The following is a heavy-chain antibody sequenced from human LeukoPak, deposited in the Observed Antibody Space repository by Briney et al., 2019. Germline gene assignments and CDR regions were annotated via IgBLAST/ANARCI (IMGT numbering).Heavy chain of an antibody. J-gene: IGHJ3*02. CDR1: GGSVSSGSYY. CDR3: ARETGDRVAFDI. V-gene: IGHV4-61*01. D-gene: IGHD3-10*01. Sequence: SETLSLTCTVSGGSVSSGSYYWSWIRQPPGKGLEWIGYIYYSGSTNYNPSLKSRVTISVDTSKNQFSLKLSSETAADTAVYYCARETGDRVAFDIWGQGTMVTVSS. CDR2: IYYSGST.